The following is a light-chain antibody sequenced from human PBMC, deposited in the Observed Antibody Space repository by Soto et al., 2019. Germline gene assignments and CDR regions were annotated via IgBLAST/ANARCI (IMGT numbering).Light chain of an antibody. CDR1: QSVSSY. J-gene: IGKJ1*01. Sequence: EIVLTQSPATLSLSPGERATLSCRASQSVSSYLAWYQQKPGQAPRLLIYDASNRATGIPARFSGSGSETDFTLTISSLEPEDFVVYYCQQRSYWPWTFGQGTKVEIK. CDR3: QQRSYWPWT. CDR2: DAS. V-gene: IGKV3-11*01.